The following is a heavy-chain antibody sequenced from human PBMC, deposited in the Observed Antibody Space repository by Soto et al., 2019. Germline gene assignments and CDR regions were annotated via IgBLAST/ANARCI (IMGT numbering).Heavy chain of an antibody. CDR3: ARVYYDILTGYYMGYYGMDV. CDR2: ISAYNGKP. J-gene: IGHJ6*02. V-gene: IGHV1-18*01. CDR1: GYTFTSYG. D-gene: IGHD3-9*01. Sequence: ASVKVSCKASGYTFTSYGISWVRQAPGQGLEWMGWISAYNGKPNYAQKLQGRVTMTTDTSTSTAYMELRSLRSDDTAVYYCARVYYDILTGYYMGYYGMDVWGQGTTVTVSS.